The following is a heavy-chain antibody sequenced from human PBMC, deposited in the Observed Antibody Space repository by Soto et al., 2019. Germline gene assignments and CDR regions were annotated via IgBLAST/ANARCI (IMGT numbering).Heavy chain of an antibody. J-gene: IGHJ6*02. V-gene: IGHV3-33*01. Sequence: PGGSMRLSCAASGFTFSSYGRHWVRQAPGKGLEWVAVIWYDGSNKYYADSVKGRFTISRDNSKNTLYLQMNSLRAEDTAVYYCARGKGVGSGELLYIYYYYGMDVWGQGTTVTVSS. CDR3: ARGKGVGSGELLYIYYYYGMDV. CDR2: IWYDGSNK. D-gene: IGHD3-10*01. CDR1: GFTFSSYG.